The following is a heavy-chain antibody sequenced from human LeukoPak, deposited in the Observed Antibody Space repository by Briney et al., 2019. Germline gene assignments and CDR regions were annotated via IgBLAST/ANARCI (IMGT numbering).Heavy chain of an antibody. CDR3: ARHGGIWTFDY. CDR1: GGSISSYY. J-gene: IGHJ4*02. CDR2: ISYTGST. V-gene: IGHV4-59*08. D-gene: IGHD3-16*01. Sequence: SETLSLTCTVSGGSISSYYWSWIRQPPGRGLEWFGYISYTGSTNYNPSLKSRVTISVDTSKNQLSLKLSTVTAADTAVYYCARHGGIWTFDYWGQGALVTVSS.